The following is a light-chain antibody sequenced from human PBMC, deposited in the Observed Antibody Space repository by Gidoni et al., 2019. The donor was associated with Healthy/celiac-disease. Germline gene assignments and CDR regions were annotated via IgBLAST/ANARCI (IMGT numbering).Light chain of an antibody. CDR3: QQYGSSPQT. CDR2: GAS. V-gene: IGKV3-20*01. CDR1: QSVSSSY. J-gene: IGKJ2*01. Sequence: QSPGTLSLSPGERATLSCRASQSVSSSYLAWYQQKPGQAPRLLIYGASSRATGIPDRFSGSGSGTDFTLTISRLEPEDFVVYYCQQYGSSPQTFGQGTKLEIK.